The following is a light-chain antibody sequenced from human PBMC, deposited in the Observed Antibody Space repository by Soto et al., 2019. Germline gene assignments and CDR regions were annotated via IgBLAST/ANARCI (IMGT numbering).Light chain of an antibody. CDR2: DAS. Sequence: EIVLTQSPATLSLSAGERATLSCRASQSISSYLAWYQQKPGKAPRLLIYDASKRATGIPARFSGRGSGTDFTLTLSSLEPEDFAVYSCQQRSNWPPVITFGQGTRLEIK. CDR3: QQRSNWPPVIT. J-gene: IGKJ5*01. V-gene: IGKV3-11*01. CDR1: QSISSY.